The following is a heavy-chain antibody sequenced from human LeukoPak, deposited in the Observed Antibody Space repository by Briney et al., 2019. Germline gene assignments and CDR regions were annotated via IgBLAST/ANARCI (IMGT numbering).Heavy chain of an antibody. CDR2: ISYDGSNK. V-gene: IGHV3-30*04. D-gene: IGHD3-10*01. CDR1: GFTFSSYA. Sequence: GRSLSLSCAASGFTFSSYAMHWVRQAPRKGLEWVAVISYDGSNKYYADSVKGRFTISRDNSKNTLYLQMNSLRAEDTAVYYCAKGRIVLVRGVIALFDYWGQGTLVTVSS. CDR3: AKGRIVLVRGVIALFDY. J-gene: IGHJ4*02.